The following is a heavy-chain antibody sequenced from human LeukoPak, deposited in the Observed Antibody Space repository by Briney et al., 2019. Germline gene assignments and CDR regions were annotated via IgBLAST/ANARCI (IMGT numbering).Heavy chain of an antibody. Sequence: SETLSLTCTVSGGSISSSSYYWGWIRQPPGKGLEWIGSIYYSGSTYYNPSLKSRVTISVDTSKNQFSLKLSSVTAADTAVYYCARHEGGYYGWFDPWGQGTLVTVSS. CDR2: IYYSGST. D-gene: IGHD3-22*01. V-gene: IGHV4-39*01. CDR3: ARHEGGYYGWFDP. J-gene: IGHJ5*02. CDR1: GGSISSSSYY.